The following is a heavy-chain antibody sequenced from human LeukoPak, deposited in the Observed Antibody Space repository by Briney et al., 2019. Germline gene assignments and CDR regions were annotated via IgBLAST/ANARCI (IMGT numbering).Heavy chain of an antibody. V-gene: IGHV3-23*01. CDR2: ISSAGDVT. D-gene: IGHD3-9*01. CDR1: GFTFSGHA. J-gene: IGHJ4*02. Sequence: GGSLRLSCSASGFTFSGHAMSWVRQAPGKGLEWVSTISSAGDVTYHADSVKGRFAIFRDNSKNTLYLQVATLRVEDTAIYYCATDYTTGYFPFWGPGTLVTVSS. CDR3: ATDYTTGYFPF.